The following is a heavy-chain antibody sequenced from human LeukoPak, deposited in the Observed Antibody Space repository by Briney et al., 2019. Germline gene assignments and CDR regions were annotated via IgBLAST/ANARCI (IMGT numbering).Heavy chain of an antibody. J-gene: IGHJ4*02. CDR3: ARDREMLE. D-gene: IGHD5-24*01. CDR1: GFTFSSYS. V-gene: IGHV3-21*01. Sequence: GGSLRLSCAASGFTFSSYSMYWVRQAPGKGLEWVSSISSSSSCIYYADSVKGRFTISRDNAKNSLFLEMNSLRAEDTAAYYCARDREMLEWGQGTQVTVSS. CDR2: ISSSSSCI.